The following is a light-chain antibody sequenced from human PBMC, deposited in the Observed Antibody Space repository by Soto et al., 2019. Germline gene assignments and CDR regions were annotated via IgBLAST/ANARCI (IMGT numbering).Light chain of an antibody. CDR2: GAS. CDR1: QSVSNY. CDR3: QQYGSSGT. J-gene: IGKJ1*01. V-gene: IGKV3-20*01. Sequence: IVLTQSPCTLSLSPGERASLSCRASQSVSNYLAWYQQKRGQAPRLLIYGASNRATGIPDRFSGSGSGTDFTLTISRLEPEDFAVYYCQQYGSSGTFGQGTKV.